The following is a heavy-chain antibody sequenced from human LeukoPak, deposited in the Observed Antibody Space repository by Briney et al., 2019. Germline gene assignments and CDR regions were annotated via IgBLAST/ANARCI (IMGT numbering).Heavy chain of an antibody. V-gene: IGHV1-69*04. D-gene: IGHD2-15*01. CDR3: AREVVVATGTPVAKAYYYYGMYV. Sequence: SVTVSCKASVGTLSSYAISWVGPAPRQGRAWMGRIIPILGIANYTQKFQGRVTITAHKSTSTAYMEVSSLRSEETAVYYCAREVVVATGTPVAKAYYYYGMYVWGQGSTVTVSS. CDR2: IIPILGIA. J-gene: IGHJ6*02. CDR1: VGTLSSYA.